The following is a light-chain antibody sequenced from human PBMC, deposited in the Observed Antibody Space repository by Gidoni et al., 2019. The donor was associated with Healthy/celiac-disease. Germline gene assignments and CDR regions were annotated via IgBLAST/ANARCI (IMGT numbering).Light chain of an antibody. CDR1: QGISSA. J-gene: IGKJ4*01. Sequence: AIQLTQSPSSLSASVGDRVTITCRASQGISSALAWYQQTPGKAPKLLIYDASSLESGVPSRFSGSGSGTDFTLTISSLQPEDFATYYCQQFNSYPLTCGGGTKVEIK. CDR3: QQFNSYPLT. V-gene: IGKV1-13*02. CDR2: DAS.